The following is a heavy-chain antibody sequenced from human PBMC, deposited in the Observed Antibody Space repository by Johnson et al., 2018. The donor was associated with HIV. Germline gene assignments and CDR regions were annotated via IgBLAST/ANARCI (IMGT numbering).Heavy chain of an antibody. D-gene: IGHD3-22*01. V-gene: IGHV3-11*01. CDR1: GFSFSDYY. CDR2: ISSSTDTI. J-gene: IGHJ3*02. CDR3: TTDHSSADDAFDI. Sequence: QVQLVESGGGLVQPGGSLRVSCAASGFSFSDYYMSWIRQAPGKGLEWVSYISSSTDTIYYADSVKGRFTISRDNAKNSLSLQMNSLRAEDTAVYYCTTDHSSADDAFDIWGQGTMVTVSS.